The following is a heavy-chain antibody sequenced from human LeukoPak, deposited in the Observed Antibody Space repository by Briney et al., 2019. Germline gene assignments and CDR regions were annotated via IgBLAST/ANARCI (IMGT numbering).Heavy chain of an antibody. V-gene: IGHV4-59*01. CDR3: GRSRGYSAY. CDR1: GGSISCYY. J-gene: IGHJ4*02. D-gene: IGHD3-16*01. CDR2: IYYSGST. Sequence: PSETLSLTCTVSGGSISCYYWSWIPQPPGKGLEWIGYIYYSGSTNYNPSLKSRVTISVDTSNNQFSLKLSSVTAAARVLFYCGRSRGYSAYWGRGTLVTVSS.